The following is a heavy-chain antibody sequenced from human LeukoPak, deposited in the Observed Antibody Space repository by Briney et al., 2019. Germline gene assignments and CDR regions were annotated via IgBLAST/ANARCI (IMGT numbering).Heavy chain of an antibody. J-gene: IGHJ4*02. Sequence: PGGSLRLSCVASGFTFSSYAMSWVRQAPGEGLEWVSFISGSSNTIYYADSVRGRFTISRDNAKKSVYLQMNSLRAEDTAVYFCARGLLVVGSKKGNPGNYWGPGTLVAVFS. V-gene: IGHV3-48*04. D-gene: IGHD1-14*01. CDR3: ARGLLVVGSKKGNPGNY. CDR2: ISGSSNTI. CDR1: GFTFSSYA.